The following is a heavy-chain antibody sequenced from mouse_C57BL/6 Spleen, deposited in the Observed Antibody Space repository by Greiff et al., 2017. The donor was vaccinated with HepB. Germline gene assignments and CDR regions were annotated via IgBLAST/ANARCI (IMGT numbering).Heavy chain of an antibody. V-gene: IGHV5-17*01. CDR3: AKTMRAMDY. CDR1: GFTFSDYG. J-gene: IGHJ4*01. D-gene: IGHD1-1*02. Sequence: EVQVVESGGGLVKPGGSLKLSCAASGFTFSDYGMHWVRQAPVKGLEWVAYISSGSSTIYYADTVKGRFTISRDNAKNTLVLQMTSLRSEDTAMYYCAKTMRAMDYWGQGTSVTVSS. CDR2: ISSGSSTI.